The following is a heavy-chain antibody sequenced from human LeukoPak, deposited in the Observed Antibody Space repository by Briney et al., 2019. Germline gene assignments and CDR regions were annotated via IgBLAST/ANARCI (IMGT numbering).Heavy chain of an antibody. V-gene: IGHV1-69*13. J-gene: IGHJ6*02. CDR2: IIPIFGPA. D-gene: IGHD2-15*01. Sequence: SVKVSCKASGGTFSSYAISWVRQAPGQGLEWMGGIIPIFGPANYAQKFQGRVTITADESTSTAYMELSSLRSEDTAVYYCARDSTRYCSGGSCYSPYYYGMDVWGQGTTVTVSS. CDR3: ARDSTRYCSGGSCYSPYYYGMDV. CDR1: GGTFSSYA.